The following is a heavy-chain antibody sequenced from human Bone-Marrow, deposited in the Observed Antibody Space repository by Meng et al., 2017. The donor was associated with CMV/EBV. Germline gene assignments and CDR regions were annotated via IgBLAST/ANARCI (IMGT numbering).Heavy chain of an antibody. CDR1: GFTFSSYA. Sequence: GESLKISCAASGFTFSSYAMSWVRQAPGKGLEWVSAISGSGGSTYYADSVKGRFTISRDNSKNTLYLQMNSLRAEDTAVYYWAKRQVKQAYWYFDLWGRGTLVTVSS. CDR2: ISGSGGST. CDR3: AKRQVKQAYWYFDL. J-gene: IGHJ2*01. V-gene: IGHV3-23*01. D-gene: IGHD6-6*01.